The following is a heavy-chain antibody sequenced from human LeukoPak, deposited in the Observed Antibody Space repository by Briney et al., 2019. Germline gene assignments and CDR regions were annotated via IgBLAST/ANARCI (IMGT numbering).Heavy chain of an antibody. CDR1: GDSVSRSSTA. Sequence: SQTLSLTCAISGDSVSRSSTARNWIRQSPSRGLEWLGRTFYWSRWYNDYAISVKSRITINADTSKNQFSLQLSSVTPEDTAVYFCARGRMSYYAMDVWGQGTTVTVSS. V-gene: IGHV6-1*01. CDR2: TFYWSRWYN. J-gene: IGHJ6*02. D-gene: IGHD2-8*01. CDR3: ARGRMSYYAMDV.